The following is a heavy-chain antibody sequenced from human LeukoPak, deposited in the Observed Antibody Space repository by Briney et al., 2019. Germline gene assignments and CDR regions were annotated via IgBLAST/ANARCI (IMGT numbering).Heavy chain of an antibody. CDR3: ARDGLRGEDAFDI. CDR2: INPNSGGT. CDR1: GYTFTSYD. J-gene: IGHJ3*02. D-gene: IGHD7-27*01. Sequence: ASVKVSCKASGYTFTSYDINWVRQATGQGLEWMGWINPNSGGTNYAQKFQGRVTMTRDTSISTAYMELSRLRSDDTAVYYCARDGLRGEDAFDIWGQGTMVTVSS. V-gene: IGHV1-2*02.